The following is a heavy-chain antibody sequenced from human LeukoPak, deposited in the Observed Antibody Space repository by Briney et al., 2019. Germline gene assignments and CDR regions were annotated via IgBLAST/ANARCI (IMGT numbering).Heavy chain of an antibody. D-gene: IGHD3-10*01. CDR1: GFTFSNYW. CDR3: AKDLARGVIYRHDAFDI. V-gene: IGHV3-74*01. CDR2: ITPDGSGT. Sequence: GGSLRLSCAASGFTFSNYWMHWVRQAPGEGLVWLSGITPDGSGTRYVDSVKGRFTISRDNAKNTLYLQMNSLRAEDTAVYYCAKDLARGVIYRHDAFDIWGQGTMVTVSS. J-gene: IGHJ3*02.